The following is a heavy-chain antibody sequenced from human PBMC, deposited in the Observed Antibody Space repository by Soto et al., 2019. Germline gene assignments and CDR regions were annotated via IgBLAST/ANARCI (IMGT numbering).Heavy chain of an antibody. CDR2: IRVHNGNT. J-gene: IGHJ4*02. V-gene: IGHV1-18*01. CDR3: VIYLDGSASYFTAY. Sequence: ASVKVSCKASGYNFINYGITWVRQAPGQGLECMGCIRVHNGNTNYAQKLQGRVTMTTXTXXSXXXMXLXXPTXDXTAVSCCVIYLDGSASYFTAYSGPGTLVTVSA. D-gene: IGHD3-10*01. CDR1: GYNFINYG.